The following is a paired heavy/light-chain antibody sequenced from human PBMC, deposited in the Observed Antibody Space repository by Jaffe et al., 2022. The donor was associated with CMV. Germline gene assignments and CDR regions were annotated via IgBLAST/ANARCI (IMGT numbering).Heavy chain of an antibody. CDR2: IRGSGNRT. D-gene: IGHD2-21*02. CDR1: GFTFSSYG. Sequence: EVQLLESGGGLIQPGGSLRLSCVASGFTFSSYGMTWVRQAPGKGLEWVSAIRGSGNRTFYADSVKGRFTISRDISKNTLFLQMNSLRAEDTAIYYCAKEAGTTVVTPGWYFDLWGRGTLVTVSS. J-gene: IGHJ2*01. CDR3: AKEAGTTVVTPGWYFDL. V-gene: IGHV3-23*01.
Light chain of an antibody. CDR3: QQYDNWWT. V-gene: IGKV3-15*01. Sequence: EIVMTQSPATLSVSPGERATLSCRASQSVSSNLAWYQQNSGQAPRLLIYGASTRATGIPARFSGSGSGTEFTLTISSLQSEDFALYYCQQYDNWWTFGQGTKVEIK. CDR1: QSVSSN. J-gene: IGKJ1*01. CDR2: GAS.